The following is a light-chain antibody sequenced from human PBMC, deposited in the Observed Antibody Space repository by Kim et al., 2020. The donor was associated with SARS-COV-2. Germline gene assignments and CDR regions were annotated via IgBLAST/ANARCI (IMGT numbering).Light chain of an antibody. Sequence: SASVGDRLTLTCRASQGIGTWLAWYQQKPGKAPNLLIYSASILQSGVQSKFSGSGSGTDFTHTISSLQPEDSATYYCQQANSFPLSFSGGTKVEI. V-gene: IGKV1-12*01. J-gene: IGKJ4*01. CDR2: SAS. CDR3: QQANSFPLS. CDR1: QGIGTW.